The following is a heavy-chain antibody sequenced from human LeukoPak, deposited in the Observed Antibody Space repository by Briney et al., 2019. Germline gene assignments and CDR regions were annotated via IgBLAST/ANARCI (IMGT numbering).Heavy chain of an antibody. V-gene: IGHV4-59*01. CDR2: IYYSGST. J-gene: IGHJ3*02. CDR1: GGSLSSYY. Sequence: SETLSLTCTVSGGSLSSYYWSWIRQPAGKGLEGIGYIYYSGSTNYNPSLKSPVTISVATSKNQFSLKLCSVTAADRAVYYGACSSIAARPWGAFDIWGQGTIVTVSS. CDR3: ACSSIAARPWGAFDI. D-gene: IGHD6-6*01.